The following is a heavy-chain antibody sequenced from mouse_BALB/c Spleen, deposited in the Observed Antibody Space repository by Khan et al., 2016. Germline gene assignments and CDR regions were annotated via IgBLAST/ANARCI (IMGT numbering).Heavy chain of an antibody. V-gene: IGHV1S136*01. D-gene: IGHD1-1*02. Sequence: VQLKQSGPELVKPGASVKMSCKASGYTFTSYVMHWVKQKPGQGLEWIGYINPYNDGTKYNEKFKGKATLTSDKSSSQAYMELSSLHSDYSAVYYCARGPYDGNYFDYWGQGTTLTVSS. CDR2: INPYNDGT. CDR3: ARGPYDGNYFDY. J-gene: IGHJ2*01. CDR1: GYTFTSYV.